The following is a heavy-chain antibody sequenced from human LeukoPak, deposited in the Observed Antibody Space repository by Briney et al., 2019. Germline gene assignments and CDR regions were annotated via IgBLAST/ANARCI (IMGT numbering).Heavy chain of an antibody. CDR2: INHSGRA. V-gene: IGHV4-34*01. D-gene: IGHD2-15*01. CDR1: GGSFRGYS. J-gene: IGHJ5*02. Sequence: SETLSLTCDVHGGSFRGYSWNWIRQPPGKGLEWIWEINHSGRAKYNPSLKSRVTISLETSNNAFSLKVSSVTAADTAVYYCASVVVAPRGWFDPWGQGTLVTVSS. CDR3: ASVVVAPRGWFDP.